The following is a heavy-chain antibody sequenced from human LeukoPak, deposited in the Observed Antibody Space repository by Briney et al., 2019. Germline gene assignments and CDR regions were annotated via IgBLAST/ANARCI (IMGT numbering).Heavy chain of an antibody. CDR2: INSDGSST. J-gene: IGHJ4*02. D-gene: IGHD7-27*01. CDR3: ARGPSGWGSLDS. V-gene: IGHV3-74*01. CDR1: GFTFSSYW. Sequence: RGGSLRLSCAASGFTFSSYWMYWVRQARGGGVVWVSRINSDGSSTNYPDSVKVRFTISIYKPKNTLYLQVKSLRAEDTAVYYCARGPSGWGSLDSRGQGTLVTVSS.